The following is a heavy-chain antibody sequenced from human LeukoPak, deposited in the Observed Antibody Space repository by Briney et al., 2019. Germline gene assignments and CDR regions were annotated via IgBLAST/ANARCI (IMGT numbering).Heavy chain of an antibody. CDR3: ARDLILADRRDGYNPNRVVHVYYYYGMDV. CDR1: GGSISSYY. CDR2: IYTSGST. V-gene: IGHV4-4*07. D-gene: IGHD5-24*01. Sequence: SETLSLTCTVSGGSISSYYWSWIRQPAGKGLEWIGRIYTSGSTNYNPSLKSRVTMSVDTSKNQFSLKLSSMTAADTAVYYCARDLILADRRDGYNPNRVVHVYYYYGMDVWGQGTTVTVSS. J-gene: IGHJ6*02.